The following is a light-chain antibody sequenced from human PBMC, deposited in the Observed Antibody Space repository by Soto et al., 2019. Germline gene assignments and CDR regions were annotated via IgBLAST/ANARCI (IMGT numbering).Light chain of an antibody. CDR1: SSDVGGYNY. CDR2: DVS. J-gene: IGLJ1*01. CDR3: SSYTSSSTLYV. V-gene: IGLV2-14*01. Sequence: QSVLTQPASVSGSPGQSITSYCTGTSSDVGGYNYVSWYQQHPGKAPKLMIYDVSNRPSGVSNRFSGSKSGNTASLTISGLQAEDEADYYCSSYTSSSTLYVFGTGTKLTVL.